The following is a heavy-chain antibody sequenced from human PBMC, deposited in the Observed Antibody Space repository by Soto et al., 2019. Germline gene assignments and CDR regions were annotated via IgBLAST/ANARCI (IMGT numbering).Heavy chain of an antibody. Sequence: GGSLRLSCAASGFTFSSYAMSWVRQAPGKGLEWVSAISGSGGSTYYADSVKGRFTISRDNSKNTLYLQMNSLRAEDTAVYYCAALYCSGGSCYRKYNWFDPWGQGTLVTSPQ. CDR3: AALYCSGGSCYRKYNWFDP. J-gene: IGHJ5*02. CDR1: GFTFSSYA. CDR2: ISGSGGST. V-gene: IGHV3-23*01. D-gene: IGHD2-15*01.